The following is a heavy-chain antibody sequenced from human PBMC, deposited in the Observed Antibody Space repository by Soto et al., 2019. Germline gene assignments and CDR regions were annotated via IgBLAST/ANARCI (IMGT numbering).Heavy chain of an antibody. CDR2: INHSGST. J-gene: IGHJ4*02. Sequence: PSETLSLTCAVYGGSFSGYYWSWIRQPPGKGLEWIGEINHSGSTNYNPSLKSRVTISVDTSKNQFSLKLSSVTAADTAVYYCARGTTYDFWSGYYNYWGQGTLVTVSS. CDR1: GGSFSGYY. CDR3: ARGTTYDFWSGYYNY. D-gene: IGHD3-3*01. V-gene: IGHV4-34*01.